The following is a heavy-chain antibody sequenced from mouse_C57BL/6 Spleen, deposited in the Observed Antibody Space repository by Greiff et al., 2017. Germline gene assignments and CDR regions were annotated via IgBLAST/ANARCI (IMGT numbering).Heavy chain of an antibody. V-gene: IGHV5-4*03. D-gene: IGHD1-1*01. CDR3: ARKGDSYGSSYVDYFDY. J-gene: IGHJ2*01. Sequence: EVKLMESGGGLVKPGGSMKLSCAASGFTFSSYAMSWVRQTPEKRLEWVATISDGGSYTYYPDNVKGRFTISRDNAKNNLYLQMSHLKSEDTAMYYCARKGDSYGSSYVDYFDYWGQGTTLTVSS. CDR1: GFTFSSYA. CDR2: ISDGGSYT.